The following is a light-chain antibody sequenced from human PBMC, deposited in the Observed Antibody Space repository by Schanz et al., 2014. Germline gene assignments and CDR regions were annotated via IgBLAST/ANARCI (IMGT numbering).Light chain of an antibody. CDR3: QHYHIWTPYS. Sequence: VVVTQTPATLSVSPGGTATLSCRASQSVSTNVAWYQQRLGQAPRLLIFGASTRAADVPGRFSGSGSGTDFTLTITSLQSEDFAVYFCQHYHIWTPYSFGQGTKVEIK. V-gene: IGKV3-15*01. CDR2: GAS. CDR1: QSVSTN. J-gene: IGKJ2*03.